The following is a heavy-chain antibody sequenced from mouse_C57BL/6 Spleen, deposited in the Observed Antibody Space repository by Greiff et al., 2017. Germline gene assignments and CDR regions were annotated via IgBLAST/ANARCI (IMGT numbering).Heavy chain of an antibody. CDR3: ARRGYGNYFDY. J-gene: IGHJ2*01. D-gene: IGHD2-1*01. Sequence: VQLQQSGPELVKPGASVKISCKASGYTFTDYYMNWVKQSHGKSLEWIGDINPNNGGTSYNQKFKGKATLTVDKSSSTAYMELRSLTSEDSAVYYCARRGYGNYFDYWGQGTTLTVSS. CDR2: INPNNGGT. CDR1: GYTFTDYY. V-gene: IGHV1-26*01.